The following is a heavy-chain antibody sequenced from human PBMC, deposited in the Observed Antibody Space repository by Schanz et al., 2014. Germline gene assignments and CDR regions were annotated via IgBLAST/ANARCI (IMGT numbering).Heavy chain of an antibody. CDR1: GFTFSSYS. Sequence: QVQLVESGGGVVQPGKSLRLSCAASGFTFSSYSMHWVRQAPGKGLEWVAAITTAGTKMYYADSVKGRFTMSRDNSKNTLYLQMNSLRAGDAAVYYCARGLIAAAGGAFDYWGQGTLVAVSA. D-gene: IGHD6-13*01. CDR3: ARGLIAAAGGAFDY. J-gene: IGHJ4*02. CDR2: ITTAGTKM. V-gene: IGHV3-30-3*01.